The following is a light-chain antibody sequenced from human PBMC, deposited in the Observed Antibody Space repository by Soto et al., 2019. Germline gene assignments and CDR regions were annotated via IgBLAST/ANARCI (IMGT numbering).Light chain of an antibody. Sequence: DIQMTQSPSSLSASVGDRVTITCRASQGIRIDLGWFQQRPGKAPKRLIYGASSLQSGVPPRFSGSGYGTEFTLTISNLQPEDFATYYCLQSFGTVWTFGQGTKVDIK. CDR2: GAS. CDR3: LQSFGTVWT. V-gene: IGKV1-17*02. J-gene: IGKJ1*01. CDR1: QGIRID.